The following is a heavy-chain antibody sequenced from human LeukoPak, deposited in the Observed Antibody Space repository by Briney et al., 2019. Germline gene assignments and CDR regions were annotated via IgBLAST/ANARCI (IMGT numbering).Heavy chain of an antibody. CDR1: GGSISSYY. V-gene: IGHV4-59*01. J-gene: IGHJ1*01. Sequence: ASETLSLTCTVSGGSISSYYWSWTRQPPGKGLEWIGYIYYSGSTNYNPSLKSRVTISVDTSKNQFSLKLSSVTAADTAVYYCASSGWSLIYFQHWGQGTLVTVSS. D-gene: IGHD6-19*01. CDR3: ASSGWSLIYFQH. CDR2: IYYSGST.